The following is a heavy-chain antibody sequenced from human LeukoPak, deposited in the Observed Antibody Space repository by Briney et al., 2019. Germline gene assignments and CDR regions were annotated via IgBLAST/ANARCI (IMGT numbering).Heavy chain of an antibody. D-gene: IGHD6-19*01. Sequence: GGSLRLSCAASGLTFSSYGMHWVRQAPGKGLEWVAFIRYDGSNKYYADSVKGRFTISRDNSKNTLYLQMNSLRAEDTAVYYCAKDSSGWFGSPMPLDYWGQGTLVTVSS. CDR3: AKDSSGWFGSPMPLDY. J-gene: IGHJ4*02. CDR1: GLTFSSYG. V-gene: IGHV3-30*02. CDR2: IRYDGSNK.